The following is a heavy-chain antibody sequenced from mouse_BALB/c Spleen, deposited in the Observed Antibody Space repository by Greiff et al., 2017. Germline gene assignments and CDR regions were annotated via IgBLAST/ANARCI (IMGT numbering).Heavy chain of an antibody. V-gene: IGHV3-6*02. D-gene: IGHD2-2*01. J-gene: IGHJ2*01. CDR2: ISYDGSN. CDR3: ARNGYDAGYFDY. Sequence: EVKLVESGPGLVKPSQSLSLTCSVTGYSITSGYYWNWIRQFPGNKLEWMGYISYDGSNNYNPSLKNRISITRDTSKNQFFLKLNSVTTEDTATYYCARNGYDAGYFDYWGQGTTLTVSS. CDR1: GYSITSGYY.